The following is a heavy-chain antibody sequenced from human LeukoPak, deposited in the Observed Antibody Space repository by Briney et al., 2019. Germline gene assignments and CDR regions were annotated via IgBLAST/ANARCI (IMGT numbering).Heavy chain of an antibody. D-gene: IGHD3-10*01. Sequence: GGSLRLSCAASGFTVSSNYMSWVRQAPGKGLEWVSVIYSGGSTYYADSVKGRFTISRDNSKNTLYLQVNSLRAEDTAVYYCASKTYYSPYYYYGMDVWGQGTTVTVSS. V-gene: IGHV3-53*01. CDR3: ASKTYYSPYYYYGMDV. CDR2: IYSGGST. J-gene: IGHJ6*02. CDR1: GFTVSSNY.